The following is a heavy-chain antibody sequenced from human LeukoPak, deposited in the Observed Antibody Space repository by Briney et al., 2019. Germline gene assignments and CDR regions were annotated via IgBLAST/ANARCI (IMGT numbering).Heavy chain of an antibody. CDR1: GFTVSSNY. CDR2: ISSSGSTI. D-gene: IGHD3-22*01. Sequence: GGSLRLSCAASGFTVSSNYMSWVRQAPGKGLEWVSFISSSGSTIYYADSVKGRFTISRDNAKNSLYLQMNSLRAEDTAVYYCASPDSSFDYWGQGTLVTVSS. J-gene: IGHJ4*02. CDR3: ASPDSSFDY. V-gene: IGHV3-11*04.